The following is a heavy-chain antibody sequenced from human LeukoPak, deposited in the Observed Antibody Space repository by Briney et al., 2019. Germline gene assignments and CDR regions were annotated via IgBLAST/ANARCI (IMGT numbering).Heavy chain of an antibody. CDR2: IYTSGST. CDR3: ARQMVRGATFDY. CDR1: GGSISSYY. D-gene: IGHD3-10*01. V-gene: IGHV4-4*07. Sequence: SETLSLTCTVSGGSISSYYWSWIRQPAGKGLEWIGRIYTSGSTNYNPSLKSRITMSVDTSKNQFSLKLSSVTAADTAVYYCARQMVRGATFDYWGQGTLVTVSS. J-gene: IGHJ4*02.